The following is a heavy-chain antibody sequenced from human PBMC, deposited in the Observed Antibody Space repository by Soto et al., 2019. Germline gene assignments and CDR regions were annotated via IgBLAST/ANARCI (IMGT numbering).Heavy chain of an antibody. J-gene: IGHJ4*02. V-gene: IGHV3-23*01. CDR1: GFTFSSYA. D-gene: IGHD1-20*01. Sequence: GGSLRLSCAASGFTFSSYAMSWVRQAPGEGLEWVSAISGSGGSTYYADSVKGRFTISRDNSKNTLYLQMNSLRAEDTAVYYCARDENNWNYVDYWGQGTLVTVSS. CDR2: ISGSGGST. CDR3: ARDENNWNYVDY.